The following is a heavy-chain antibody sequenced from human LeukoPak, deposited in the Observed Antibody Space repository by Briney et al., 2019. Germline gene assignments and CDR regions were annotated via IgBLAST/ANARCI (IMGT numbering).Heavy chain of an antibody. J-gene: IGHJ3*02. CDR1: GGSFSGYY. CDR2: INHSGST. CDR3: ARSRRGDSSGYYSQDAFDI. D-gene: IGHD3-22*01. V-gene: IGHV4-34*01. Sequence: SETLSLTCAVYGGSFSGYYWSWIRQPPGKGLEWIGEINHSGSTNYNPSLKSRVTISVDTSKNQFSLKLSSVTAADTAVYYCARSRRGDSSGYYSQDAFDIWGQGTMVTVSS.